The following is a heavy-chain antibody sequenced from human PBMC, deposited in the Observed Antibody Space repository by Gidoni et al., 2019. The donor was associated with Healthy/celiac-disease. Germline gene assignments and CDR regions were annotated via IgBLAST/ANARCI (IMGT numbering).Heavy chain of an antibody. CDR3: AILYDSSGYYIDY. D-gene: IGHD3-22*01. Sequence: QVQLQESGPGLVKPSQTLSLTCTVPGGHSSSGGYDWSWIRPHPGKGLEWIGYIYYSGSTYSNPSLKSRVPISVDTSKTQFSLKLSSVTAADTAVYYCAILYDSSGYYIDYWGQVTLVTVSS. J-gene: IGHJ4*02. V-gene: IGHV4-31*03. CDR2: IYYSGST. CDR1: GGHSSSGGYD.